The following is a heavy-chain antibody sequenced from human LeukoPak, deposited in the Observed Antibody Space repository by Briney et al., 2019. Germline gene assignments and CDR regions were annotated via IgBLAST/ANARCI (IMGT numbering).Heavy chain of an antibody. J-gene: IGHJ4*02. D-gene: IGHD6-13*01. CDR1: GFTFSSYA. CDR2: ISGSGGST. Sequence: GGSLRLSCAASGFTFSSYALSWVRQAPGKGLEWVSAISGSGGSTYYADSVKGRFTISRDNSKNTLYLQMNSLGAEDTAVYYCAKSRAAGPNFDYWGQGTLVTVSS. V-gene: IGHV3-23*01. CDR3: AKSRAAGPNFDY.